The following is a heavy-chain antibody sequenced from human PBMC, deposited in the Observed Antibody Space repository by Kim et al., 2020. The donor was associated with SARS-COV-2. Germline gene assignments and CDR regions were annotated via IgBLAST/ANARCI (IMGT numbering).Heavy chain of an antibody. V-gene: IGHV4-59*01. Sequence: NHTPSLKSRVTITVDTSTNQFSLKPGSVTAADTAVYYCARAGGQYSAFDNWGQGTLVTVSS. D-gene: IGHD3-16*01. CDR3: ARAGGQYSAFDN. J-gene: IGHJ4*02.